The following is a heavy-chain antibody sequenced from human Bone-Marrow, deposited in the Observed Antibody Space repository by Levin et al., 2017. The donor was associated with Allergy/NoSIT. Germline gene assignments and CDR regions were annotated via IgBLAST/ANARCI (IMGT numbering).Heavy chain of an antibody. J-gene: IGHJ4*02. CDR2: IYWDDDK. CDR1: GISLSLSGVG. D-gene: IGHD3-10*01. Sequence: SGPTLVKPTQTLTLTCTFSGISLSLSGVGVGWIRQPPGKALEWLALIYWDDDKRYSPSLKSRLTITKDTSRNQVVLTMTNMDSVDTATYYCARAKETYGSGSYYDYFDYWGQGTLVTVSS. CDR3: ARAKETYGSGSYYDYFDY. V-gene: IGHV2-5*02.